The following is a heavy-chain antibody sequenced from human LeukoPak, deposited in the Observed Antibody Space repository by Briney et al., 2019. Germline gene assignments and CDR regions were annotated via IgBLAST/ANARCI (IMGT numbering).Heavy chain of an antibody. J-gene: IGHJ4*02. V-gene: IGHV4-59*12. CDR1: GGSISSYY. CDR2: IYYSGST. D-gene: IGHD3-10*01. Sequence: SETLSLTCTVSGGSISSYYWSWIRQPPGKGLEWIGYIYYSGSTNYNPSLKSRVTISVDTSKNQFSLKLSSVTAADTAVYSCARGYGSGSYYNYWGQGTLVTVSS. CDR3: ARGYGSGSYYNY.